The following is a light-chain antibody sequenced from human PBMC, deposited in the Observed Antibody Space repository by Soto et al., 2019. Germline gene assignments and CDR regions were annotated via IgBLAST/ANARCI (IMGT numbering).Light chain of an antibody. Sequence: QSALTQPRSVSGSPGQSVTISCTGTSRDVGGYDFVSWYQKHPGKAPKLMIYDVTKRPSGVPDRFSGSKSGSSASLTISGLQAEDEADYYCCSYAGSYSLEVFGGGTQLTV. CDR1: SRDVGGYDF. J-gene: IGLJ3*02. V-gene: IGLV2-11*01. CDR3: CSYAGSYSLEV. CDR2: DVT.